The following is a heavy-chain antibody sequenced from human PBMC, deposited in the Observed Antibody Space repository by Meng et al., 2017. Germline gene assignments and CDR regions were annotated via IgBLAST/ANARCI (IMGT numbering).Heavy chain of an antibody. J-gene: IGHJ4*02. CDR3: IMIVVATLDY. Sequence: GGSLRLSCAASGFSFSSYGMHWVRQAPGKGLEWVSYISSSGSTIYYADSVKGRFTISRDNAKNSLYLQMNSLRAEDTAVYYCIMIVVATLDYWGQGTLVTVSS. V-gene: IGHV3-48*03. CDR2: ISSSGSTI. CDR1: GFSFSSYG. D-gene: IGHD3-22*01.